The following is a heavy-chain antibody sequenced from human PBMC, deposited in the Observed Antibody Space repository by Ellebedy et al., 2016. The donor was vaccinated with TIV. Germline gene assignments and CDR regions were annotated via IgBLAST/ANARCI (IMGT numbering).Heavy chain of an antibody. CDR2: ISGRSDSI. Sequence: GESLKISCAASGFTFSSYFMNWVRQAPGKGLEWVSTISGRSDSIFYADSVKGRFIISRDNAENSLFLQMNSLRVEDTAVYYCAGGETVCGGDCYTLGWGQGTLVTVSS. V-gene: IGHV3-21*06. CDR3: AGGETVCGGDCYTLG. D-gene: IGHD2-21*02. J-gene: IGHJ4*02. CDR1: GFTFSSYF.